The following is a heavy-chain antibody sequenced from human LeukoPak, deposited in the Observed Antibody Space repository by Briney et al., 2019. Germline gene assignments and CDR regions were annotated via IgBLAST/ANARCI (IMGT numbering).Heavy chain of an antibody. CDR3: ARDSLVVPAATYYYYYMDV. CDR2: ISSSSSTI. V-gene: IGHV3-48*01. J-gene: IGHJ6*03. Sequence: PGGSLRLSCATSGFNFNDAWMSWVRQAPGKGLEWVSYISSSSSTIYYAGSVEGRFTISRDNAKNSLYLQMNSLRAEDTAVYYCARDSLVVPAATYYYYYMDVWGKGTTVTVSS. CDR1: GFNFNDAW. D-gene: IGHD2-2*01.